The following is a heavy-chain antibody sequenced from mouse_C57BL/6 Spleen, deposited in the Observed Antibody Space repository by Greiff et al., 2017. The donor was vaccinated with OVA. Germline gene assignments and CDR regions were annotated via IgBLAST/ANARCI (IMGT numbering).Heavy chain of an antibody. CDR3: AREYYGSSSWCAY. J-gene: IGHJ3*01. CDR2: IDPNSGGT. D-gene: IGHD1-1*01. CDR1: GYTFTSYW. Sequence: QVQLQQPGAELVKPGASVKLSCKASGYTFTSYWMHWVKQRPGRGLEWIGRIDPNSGGTKYNEKFKRKATLTVDKHSSPAYMQLSSRTSEDSAVYYCAREYYGSSSWCAYWGQGTLGTVSA. V-gene: IGHV1-72*01.